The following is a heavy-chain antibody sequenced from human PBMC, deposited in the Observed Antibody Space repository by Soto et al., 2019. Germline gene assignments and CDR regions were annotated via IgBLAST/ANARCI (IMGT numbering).Heavy chain of an antibody. CDR1: GDSVSSNSAA. V-gene: IGHV6-1*01. Sequence: SQTLLLTCAISGDSVSSNSAAWNWIRQSPSRGLEWLGRTYYRSKWYNDYAVSVKSRITIDPDTSKNQFSLQLNSVTPEDTAVYYCARVISDIVVVPAAIPRGYYYYYGMDVWGQGTTVTVS. CDR2: TYYRSKWYN. D-gene: IGHD2-2*02. CDR3: ARVISDIVVVPAAIPRGYYYYYGMDV. J-gene: IGHJ6*02.